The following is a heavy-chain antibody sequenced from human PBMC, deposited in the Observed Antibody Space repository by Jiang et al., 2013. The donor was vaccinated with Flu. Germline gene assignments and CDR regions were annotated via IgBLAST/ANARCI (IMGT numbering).Heavy chain of an antibody. J-gene: IGHJ6*02. Sequence: SGFTFSSYWMHWVRQAPREGAWCGSSRINSDGSSTSYADSVKGRFTISRDNAKNTLYLQMNSLRAEDTAVYYCARSYCSGGSCLYYYYYYGMDVWGQGTTVTVSS. V-gene: IGHV3-74*01. CDR3: ARSYCSGGSCLYYYYYYGMDV. CDR1: GFTFSSYW. CDR2: INSDGSST. D-gene: IGHD2-15*01.